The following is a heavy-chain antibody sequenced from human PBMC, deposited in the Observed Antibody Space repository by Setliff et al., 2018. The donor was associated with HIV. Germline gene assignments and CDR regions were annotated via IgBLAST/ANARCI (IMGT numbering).Heavy chain of an antibody. J-gene: IGHJ4*02. CDR2: IHYSGNT. CDR3: ARLSEEIDY. CDR1: GGSISNNY. V-gene: IGHV4-59*01. Sequence: PSETLSLTCNVSGGSISNNYWSWIRQPPGKGLEWIGYIHYSGNTKYNPSLKSRVTISVDTSKNQFSLKLSSVTAADTAVYYCARLSEEIDYWGQGTLVTVSS.